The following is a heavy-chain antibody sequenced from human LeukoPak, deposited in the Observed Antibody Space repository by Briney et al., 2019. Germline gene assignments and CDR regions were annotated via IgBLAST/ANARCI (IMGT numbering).Heavy chain of an antibody. Sequence: GASVKVSYKASGYTFTSYDINWVRQAPGQGLEWMGWISAYNGNTNYAQKLQGRVTMTTDTSTSTAYMELRSLRSDDTAVYYCARVTEYYDFWSATYLDYWGQGTLVTVSS. CDR2: ISAYNGNT. V-gene: IGHV1-18*01. J-gene: IGHJ4*02. D-gene: IGHD3-3*01. CDR3: ARVTEYYDFWSATYLDY. CDR1: GYTFTSYD.